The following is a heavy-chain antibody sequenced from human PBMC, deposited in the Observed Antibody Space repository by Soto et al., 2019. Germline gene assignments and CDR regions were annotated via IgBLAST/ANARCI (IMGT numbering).Heavy chain of an antibody. CDR2: IDPTDSYS. CDR3: ATRDGGFFDH. CDR1: GYRFISQK. V-gene: IGHV5-10-1*01. D-gene: IGHD3-16*01. J-gene: IGHJ4*02. Sequence: PGESLKISCQGSGYRFISQKISWVRQMPGKGLEWMGRIDPTDSYSNYSPSFQGHVIMSIDKSIDTAYLQWSGLRTSDTGMYYCATRDGGFFDHWGQGTLVTVSS.